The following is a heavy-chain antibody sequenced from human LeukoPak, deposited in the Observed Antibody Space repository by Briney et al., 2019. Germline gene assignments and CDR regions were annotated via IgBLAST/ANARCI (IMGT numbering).Heavy chain of an antibody. Sequence: PGGSLRLSCAASGFTLSSYGMHWVRQAPGKGLEWVAVISYAGSNKYYVDSVKGRFTISRDNSKNTLYLQMNSLRAEDTAVYYCAKDSLRWSYFYYGMDVWSQGTTVTVSS. CDR2: ISYAGSNK. CDR3: AKDSLRWSYFYYGMDV. D-gene: IGHD4-23*01. CDR1: GFTLSSYG. V-gene: IGHV3-30*18. J-gene: IGHJ6*02.